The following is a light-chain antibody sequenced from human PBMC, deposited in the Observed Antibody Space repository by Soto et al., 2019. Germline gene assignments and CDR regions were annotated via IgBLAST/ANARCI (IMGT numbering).Light chain of an antibody. J-gene: IGKJ5*01. CDR1: QSVTSS. CDR3: QHYNNWPHT. V-gene: IGKV3-15*01. Sequence: EIVLTQSPGTLSLSPGERATLSCRSSQSVTSSFLAWYQQKPGQAPRLLISGASTRATGIPARFSGSGSGTEFTLTISSLQSEDFAVYYCQHYNNWPHTFGQGTRLENK. CDR2: GAS.